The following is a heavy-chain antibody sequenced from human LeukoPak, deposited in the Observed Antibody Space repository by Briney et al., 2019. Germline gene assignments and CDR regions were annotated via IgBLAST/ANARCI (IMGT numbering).Heavy chain of an antibody. V-gene: IGHV5-51*01. CDR2: IYPGDSDT. CDR1: GYSFTSYW. J-gene: IGHJ3*02. D-gene: IGHD2-15*01. CDR3: ARRGLLGFCSGPTCYDAFDI. Sequence: GESLKISCKGSGYSFTSYWIGWVRQMPGKGLEWMGIIYPGDSDTRYSPSFQGQVTISADKSISTAYLQWSSLKASDTAMYYCARRGLLGFCSGPTCYDAFDIWGQGIMVTVSS.